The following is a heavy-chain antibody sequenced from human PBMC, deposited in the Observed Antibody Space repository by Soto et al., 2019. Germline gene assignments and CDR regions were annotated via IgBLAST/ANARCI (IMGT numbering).Heavy chain of an antibody. V-gene: IGHV1-69*13. CDR3: ARVKLERYFDWSIDY. J-gene: IGHJ4*02. Sequence: ASVKVSCKASGGTFSSYAISWVRQAPGQGLEWMGGIIPIFGTANYAQKFQGRVTITADESTSTAYMELSSLRSEDTAVYYCARVKLERYFDWSIDYWGQGTLVTVSS. CDR1: GGTFSSYA. D-gene: IGHD3-9*01. CDR2: IIPIFGTA.